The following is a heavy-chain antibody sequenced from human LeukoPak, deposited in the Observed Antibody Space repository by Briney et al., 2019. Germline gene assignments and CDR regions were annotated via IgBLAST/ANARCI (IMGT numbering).Heavy chain of an antibody. CDR2: ISDSGGST. CDR1: GFTFSSYG. Sequence: GGSLRLSCAASGFTFSSYGMSWLRQAPGKGLEWVSAISDSGGSTYYADSVKGRFTISRDNSKNTLYLQMNSLRAEDTAVYYCARGIFVSDYWGQGTLVTVSS. CDR3: ARGIFVSDY. V-gene: IGHV3-23*01. J-gene: IGHJ4*02. D-gene: IGHD2-15*01.